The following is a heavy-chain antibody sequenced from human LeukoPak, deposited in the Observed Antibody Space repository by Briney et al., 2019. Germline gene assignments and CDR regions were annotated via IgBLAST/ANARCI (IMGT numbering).Heavy chain of an antibody. CDR3: ARGLQENLAWLQAFSAFDI. CDR2: ISAYNGDT. D-gene: IGHD6-19*01. Sequence: ASVKVSCKASGYTFTRYHMHWVRQAPGQGLEWMGCISAYNGDTNYAQKLQGRVTMTTDTSTSTAYMELRSLRSDDTAVYYCARGLQENLAWLQAFSAFDIWGQGTMVTVSS. CDR1: GYTFTRYH. V-gene: IGHV1-18*04. J-gene: IGHJ3*02.